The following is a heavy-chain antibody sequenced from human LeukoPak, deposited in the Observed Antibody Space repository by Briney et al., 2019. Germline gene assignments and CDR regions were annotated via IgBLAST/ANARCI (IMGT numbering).Heavy chain of an antibody. V-gene: IGHV4-59*01. J-gene: IGHJ2*01. CDR3: ARDSQYWYFDL. CDR1: GGSISTYY. Sequence: KPSETLSLTCTVSGGSISTYYWSWIRQPPGKGLEWIGYIYYSGSTNYNPSLKSRVTISVDTSKNQFSLKLSSVTAADTAVYYCARDSQYWYFDLWGRGTLVTVSS. CDR2: IYYSGST.